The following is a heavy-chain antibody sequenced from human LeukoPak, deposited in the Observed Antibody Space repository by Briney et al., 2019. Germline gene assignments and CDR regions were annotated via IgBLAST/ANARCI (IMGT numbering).Heavy chain of an antibody. Sequence: ASVKVSCEASGGTFSSYAISWVRQAPGQGLEWMGRIIPILGIANYAQKFQGRVTITADKSTSTAYMELSSLRSEDTAVYYCVRDRITMVRGVNYFDYWGQGTLVTVSS. CDR3: VRDRITMVRGVNYFDY. D-gene: IGHD3-10*01. CDR2: IIPILGIA. CDR1: GGTFSSYA. V-gene: IGHV1-69*04. J-gene: IGHJ4*02.